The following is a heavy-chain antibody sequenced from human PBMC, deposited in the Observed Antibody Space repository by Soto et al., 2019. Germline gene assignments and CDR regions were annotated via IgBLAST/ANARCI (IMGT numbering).Heavy chain of an antibody. D-gene: IGHD5-12*01. CDR3: VREGRGYFDF. CDR2: IGGRGNSA. Sequence: GGSLRLSCAASGFIFTNYAMNWVRQAPGKGLEWVSVIGGRGNSAYYADSVQGRFTISRDNYKNTLSLQMSSLTADDTDIYYWVREGRGYFDFSCRGTMV. CDR1: GFIFTNYA. V-gene: IGHV3-23*01. J-gene: IGHJ3*01.